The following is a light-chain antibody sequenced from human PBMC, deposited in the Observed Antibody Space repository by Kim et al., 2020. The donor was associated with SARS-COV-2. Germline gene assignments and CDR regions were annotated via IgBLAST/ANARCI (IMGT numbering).Light chain of an antibody. Sequence: ATPSVTPGESVTLSCRASQSISRSLAWYQQTPGQAPRLLIYGAASRPANVPGRFRGSGSGTQFTLTISSLQSEDFAVYYCQQSITFGGGTKVDIK. CDR3: QQSIT. CDR1: QSISRS. V-gene: IGKV3-15*01. J-gene: IGKJ4*01. CDR2: GAA.